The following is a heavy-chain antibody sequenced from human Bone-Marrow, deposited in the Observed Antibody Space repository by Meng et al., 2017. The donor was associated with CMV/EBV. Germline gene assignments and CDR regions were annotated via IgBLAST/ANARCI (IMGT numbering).Heavy chain of an antibody. CDR3: ARDGYCSGVSCYRYYGMDV. CDR1: GGSVTTNHY. D-gene: IGHD2-15*01. CDR2: VYYSGST. V-gene: IGHV4-59*02. J-gene: IGHJ6*02. Sequence: SETLSLTCTVSGGSVTTNHYWSWIRQTPGKGLEWIGYVYYSGSTNYNPSLKSRVTISVDMSKNEFSLKLTFVTAADTAVYYCARDGYCSGVSCYRYYGMDVWGQGTTVTVSS.